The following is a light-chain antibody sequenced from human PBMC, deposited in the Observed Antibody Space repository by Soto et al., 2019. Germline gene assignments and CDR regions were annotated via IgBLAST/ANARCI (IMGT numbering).Light chain of an antibody. CDR3: QQYNNWPPWT. J-gene: IGKJ1*01. Sequence: EIVLTQSPATLSVSPVGRATLSCRASQTISGTLAWYQQKPGQAPRLLIHGASTRAPGFPARFSGSGSGTEFTLTISSLQSEDFAVYYCQQYNNWPPWTFGQGTKVDI. CDR2: GAS. V-gene: IGKV3-15*01. CDR1: QTISGT.